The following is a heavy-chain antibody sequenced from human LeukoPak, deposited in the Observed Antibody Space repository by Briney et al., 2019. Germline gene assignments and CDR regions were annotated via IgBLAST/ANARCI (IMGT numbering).Heavy chain of an antibody. V-gene: IGHV3-13*01. J-gene: IGHJ6*03. CDR2: IGTAGDT. Sequence: PGGSLRPSCAASGFTFSSYDMHWVRHATGKGLEWVSAIGTAGDTYYPGSVKGRFTISRENAKNSLYLQMNSLRAGDTAVYYCARGKQLVFRQGSYMDVWGKGTTVTVSS. CDR1: GFTFSSYD. CDR3: ARGKQLVFRQGSYMDV. D-gene: IGHD6-13*01.